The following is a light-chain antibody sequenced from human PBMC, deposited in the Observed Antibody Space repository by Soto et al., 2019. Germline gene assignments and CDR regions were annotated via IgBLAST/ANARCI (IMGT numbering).Light chain of an antibody. CDR1: QSVSSS. CDR2: DAS. CDR3: QQRSKWPPIT. J-gene: IGKJ5*01. V-gene: IGKV3-11*01. Sequence: EIVLTQSPVTLSFSPGERATLSCRASQSVSSSLAWYQQKPGQAPRLLIYDASNRATGIPATFSGGGSGTDFTLTIDNLEPEDFAIYYCQQRSKWPPITFGQGTRLEIK.